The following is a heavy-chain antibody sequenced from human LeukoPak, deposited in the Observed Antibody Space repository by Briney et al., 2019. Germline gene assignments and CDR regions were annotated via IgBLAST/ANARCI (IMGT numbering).Heavy chain of an antibody. CDR1: GFTFSSYA. V-gene: IGHV3-23*01. CDR2: ISGSGGST. J-gene: IGHJ4*02. D-gene: IGHD6-13*01. Sequence: GGSLRLSCAASGFTFSSYAMSWVRKAPGKGLEWVSAISGSGGSTYYADSVKGRFTISRDNSKNTLDLQMNSLRAEDTAVYYCAKERYSSSWYPPFDYWGQGTLVTVSS. CDR3: AKERYSSSWYPPFDY.